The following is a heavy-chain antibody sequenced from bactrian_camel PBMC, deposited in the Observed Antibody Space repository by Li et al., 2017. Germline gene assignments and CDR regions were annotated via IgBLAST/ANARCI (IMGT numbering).Heavy chain of an antibody. CDR2: IYSGGGIT. Sequence: HVQLVESGGGSVQVGGSLRLSCKALPNVFRGNCLAWFRQAPGKEREGVAVIYSGGGITAYAASVKGRFTISRDNAENTLYLQMNSLKPEDSAVYYCVVGLINNGPWVGACRYSEDYNYWGQGTQVTVS. D-gene: IGHD2*01. V-gene: IGHV3S54*01. CDR1: PNVFRGNC. J-gene: IGHJ4*01. CDR3: VVGLINNGPWVGACRYSEDYNY.